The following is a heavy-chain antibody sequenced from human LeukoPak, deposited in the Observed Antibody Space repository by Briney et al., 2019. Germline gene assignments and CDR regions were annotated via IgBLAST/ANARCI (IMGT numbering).Heavy chain of an antibody. CDR1: GFTFSSYW. Sequence: GGSLRLSCAASGFTFSSYWMSWVRQTPGKGLEWVSAISDSGGGTYYADSVKGRFTISRDNSKNTLYLQMNSLRAEDTAVYYCAKAGSHYDSRFDYWGQGTLVTVSS. D-gene: IGHD3-22*01. CDR3: AKAGSHYDSRFDY. CDR2: ISDSGGGT. V-gene: IGHV3-23*01. J-gene: IGHJ4*02.